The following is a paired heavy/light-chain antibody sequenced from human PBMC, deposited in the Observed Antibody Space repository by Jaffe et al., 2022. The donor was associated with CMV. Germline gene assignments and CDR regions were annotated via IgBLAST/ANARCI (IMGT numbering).Heavy chain of an antibody. Sequence: QVQLVQSGAEVKKPGASVKVSCKASGYTFTNYAIHWVRQAPGQRLEWMGWINTGNGNTKYSQNFQGRVTVTMDTSAPTAYMELSSLRSEDTAVYYCARDRAPNPQDAFDIWGQGTMVTVSS. CDR1: GYTFTNYA. J-gene: IGHJ3*02. CDR2: INTGNGNT. V-gene: IGHV1-3*04. CDR3: ARDRAPNPQDAFDI.
Light chain of an antibody. CDR1: QSVLWSSNNKNY. CDR2: WAS. J-gene: IGKJ1*01. CDR3: QQYYSTPPT. V-gene: IGKV4-1*01. Sequence: DIVTTQSPDSLAVSLGERATINCKSSQSVLWSSNNKNYLAWYQQKPGQPPQLLIYWASTRESGVPDRFSGSGSGTDFTLTISSLQAEDVAVYYCQQYYSTPPTFGQGTKVEI.